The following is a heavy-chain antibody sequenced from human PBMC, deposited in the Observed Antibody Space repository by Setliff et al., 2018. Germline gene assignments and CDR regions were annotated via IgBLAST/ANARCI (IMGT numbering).Heavy chain of an antibody. V-gene: IGHV3-23*01. CDR3: AKDIYGSGSYAVGGYFDY. J-gene: IGHJ4*02. D-gene: IGHD3-10*01. CDR2: ISGSGGST. CDR1: GFTFSSYA. Sequence: GSLRLSCAASGFTFSSYAMSWVRQAPGKGLEWVSAISGSGGSTYYADSVKGRFTISRDNSKNTLYLQMNSLRPDDTAVYYCAKDIYGSGSYAVGGYFDYWGQGTQVTVSS.